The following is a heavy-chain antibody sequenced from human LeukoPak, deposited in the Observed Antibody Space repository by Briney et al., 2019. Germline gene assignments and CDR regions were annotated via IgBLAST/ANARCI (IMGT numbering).Heavy chain of an antibody. J-gene: IGHJ6*03. CDR3: AKGAVAPGNYYYMDV. V-gene: IGHV3-66*02. CDR1: GFTVSSNY. D-gene: IGHD2-15*01. Sequence: PGGSLRLSCAASGFTVSSNYMSWVRQAPGKGLEWVSVIYSGGSTYYADSVKGRFTISRDNSKNTLYLQMNSLRAEDTAVYYCAKGAVAPGNYYYMDVWGKGTTVTISS. CDR2: IYSGGST.